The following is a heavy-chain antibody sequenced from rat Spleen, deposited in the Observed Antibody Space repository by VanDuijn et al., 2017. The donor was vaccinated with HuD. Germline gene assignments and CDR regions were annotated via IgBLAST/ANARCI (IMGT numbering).Heavy chain of an antibody. CDR1: GFTFSDYY. V-gene: IGHV5-20*01. CDR2: ITNTGGST. Sequence: EVQLVESDGGLVQPGRSLKLSCAASGFTFSDYYMAWVRQAPTKGLEWVASITNTGGSTYYRDSVKGRFTISRDNAKSTLYLQMDSLRSEDTATYYCTTGGAGAYWGQGVMVTVSS. J-gene: IGHJ2*01. D-gene: IGHD1-1*01. CDR3: TTGGAGAY.